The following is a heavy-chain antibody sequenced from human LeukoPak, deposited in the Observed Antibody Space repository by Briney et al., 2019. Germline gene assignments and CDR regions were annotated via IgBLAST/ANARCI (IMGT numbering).Heavy chain of an antibody. J-gene: IGHJ4*02. D-gene: IGHD2-2*02. CDR3: ARGPCSSTSCYTGFDY. CDR2: FYYSGST. CDR1: GGSFSGYY. Sequence: PSETLSLTCAVYGGSFSGYYWSWIRKPPGKGLEWIGYFYYSGSTNYNPSLKSRVTILVDMSKNQFSLKLNSVTAADTAVYYCARGPCSSTSCYTGFDYWGQGTLVTVST. V-gene: IGHV4-59*01.